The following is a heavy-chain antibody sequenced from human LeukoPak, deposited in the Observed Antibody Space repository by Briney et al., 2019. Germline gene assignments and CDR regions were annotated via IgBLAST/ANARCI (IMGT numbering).Heavy chain of an antibody. CDR2: IYYSGST. V-gene: IGHV4-59*01. J-gene: IGHJ6*03. CDR1: GGSISSYY. CDR3: ARVLPFGYYYMDV. Sequence: PSETLSLTCTVSGGSISSYYWSWIRQPPGKGLEWIGYIYYSGSTNCNPSLKSRVTISVDTSKNPFSLKLSSVTAADTAVYYCARVLPFGYYYMDVWGKGTTVAVSS. D-gene: IGHD3-16*01.